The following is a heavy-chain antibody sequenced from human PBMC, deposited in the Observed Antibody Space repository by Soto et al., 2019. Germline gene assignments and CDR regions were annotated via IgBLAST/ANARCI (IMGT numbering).Heavy chain of an antibody. D-gene: IGHD3-22*01. Sequence: QSGGSLRLSCAASGFTFDTSEMNWVRQAPGKGLEWVSYISSSGSTMYYADSVRGRFTISRDNSKNTLYLQMNSLRAEDTAVYYCARDVLYYDSSGYYHYAGYYFDYWGQGTLVTVS. V-gene: IGHV3-48*03. CDR3: ARDVLYYDSSGYYHYAGYYFDY. CDR2: ISSSGSTM. CDR1: GFTFDTSE. J-gene: IGHJ4*02.